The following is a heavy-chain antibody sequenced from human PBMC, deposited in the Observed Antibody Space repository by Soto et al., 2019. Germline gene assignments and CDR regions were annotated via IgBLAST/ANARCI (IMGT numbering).Heavy chain of an antibody. Sequence: ETLRLSCAASGFSFSRYSMNWVRQVPWKGLEWVSSISSTTNYIYYADSMKGRFTVSRDNAKNSVYLDMNSLSAEDTAVYYCARESEDLTSNFDYWGQGTLVTVSS. CDR2: ISSTTNYI. CDR3: ARESEDLTSNFDY. CDR1: GFSFSRYS. J-gene: IGHJ4*02. V-gene: IGHV3-21*01.